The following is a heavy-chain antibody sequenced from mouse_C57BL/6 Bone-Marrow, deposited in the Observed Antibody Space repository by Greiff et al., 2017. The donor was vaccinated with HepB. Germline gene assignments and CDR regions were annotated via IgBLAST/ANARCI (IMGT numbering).Heavy chain of an antibody. CDR3: AEGVLREGYFDV. J-gene: IGHJ1*03. V-gene: IGHV1-26*01. D-gene: IGHD1-1*01. CDR2: INPNNGGT. CDR1: GYTFTDYY. Sequence: EVQLQQSGPELVKPGASVKISCKASGYTFTDYYMNWVKQSHGKSLEWIGDINPNNGGTSYNQKFKGKATLTVDKSSSTAYMELRSLTSEDSAVYYCAEGVLREGYFDVWGTGTTVTVSS.